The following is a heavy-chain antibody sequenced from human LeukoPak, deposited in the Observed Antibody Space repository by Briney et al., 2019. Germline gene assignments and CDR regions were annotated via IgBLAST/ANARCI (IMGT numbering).Heavy chain of an antibody. D-gene: IGHD3-10*01. CDR2: ISYDGSNK. CDR3: ARAGGKIRGFGGFQQ. V-gene: IGHV3-30-3*01. Sequence: GGSLRLSCAASGFTFSSYAMHWVRQAPGKELEWVAVISYDGSNKYYADSVKGRFTISRDNSKNTLYLQMNSLRAEDTAVYYCARAGGKIRGFGGFQQWGQGALVTVSS. J-gene: IGHJ1*01. CDR1: GFTFSSYA.